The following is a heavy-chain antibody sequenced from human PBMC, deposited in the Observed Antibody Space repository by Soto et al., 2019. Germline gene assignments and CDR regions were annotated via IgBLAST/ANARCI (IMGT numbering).Heavy chain of an antibody. D-gene: IGHD2-8*01. CDR3: AKAAIVLMVYAQMDV. CDR2: ISYDGSNK. Sequence: PGGSLRLSCAASGFTFSSYGMHWARQAPGKGLEWVAVISYDGSNKYYADSVKGRFTISRDNSKNTLYLQMNSLRAEDTAVYYCAKAAIVLMVYAQMDVWGQGTTVTVSS. V-gene: IGHV3-30*18. CDR1: GFTFSSYG. J-gene: IGHJ6*02.